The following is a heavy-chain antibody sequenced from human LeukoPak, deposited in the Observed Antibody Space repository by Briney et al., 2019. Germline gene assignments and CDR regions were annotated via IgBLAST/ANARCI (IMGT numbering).Heavy chain of an antibody. J-gene: IGHJ4*02. Sequence: GRSLSLSCAPSGFTFSSYGMHWVRQAPGKGLEWEAVIWHDGSNKYYADSVKGRFTISRDNYKNTLYVQMNSLRAEDTAVYYCAKDRGSANAYFDYWGQGTLVTVSS. CDR2: IWHDGSNK. D-gene: IGHD3-10*01. V-gene: IGHV3-33*06. CDR1: GFTFSSYG. CDR3: AKDRGSANAYFDY.